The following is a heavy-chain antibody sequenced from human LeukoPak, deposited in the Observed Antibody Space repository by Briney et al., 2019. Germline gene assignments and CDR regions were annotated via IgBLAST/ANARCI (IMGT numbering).Heavy chain of an antibody. CDR3: ARDCAPDYYYYYMDV. Sequence: GASVKVSCKASGGTFSSYAISWVRQAPGQGLEWMGGIIPIFGTANYAQKFQGRVTITADESTSTAYMELSSLRSEDTAVYYCARDCAPDYYYYYMDVWGKGTTVTVSS. J-gene: IGHJ6*03. CDR2: IIPIFGTA. V-gene: IGHV1-69*13. CDR1: GGTFSSYA.